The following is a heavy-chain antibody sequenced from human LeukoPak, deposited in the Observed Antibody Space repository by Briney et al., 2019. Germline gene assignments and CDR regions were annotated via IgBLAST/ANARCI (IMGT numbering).Heavy chain of an antibody. D-gene: IGHD5-18*01. CDR2: INSDGRIT. CDR3: AREGWGFSYGY. CDR1: GFTFSSYW. Sequence: GGSLRLSCAASGFTFSSYWMHWVRQGPGKGLVWVSRINSDGRITNYADSVKGRFTISRDNAKNTLYLQMNSPRAEDTAVYYCAREGWGFSYGYWGQGALVTVSS. J-gene: IGHJ4*02. V-gene: IGHV3-74*01.